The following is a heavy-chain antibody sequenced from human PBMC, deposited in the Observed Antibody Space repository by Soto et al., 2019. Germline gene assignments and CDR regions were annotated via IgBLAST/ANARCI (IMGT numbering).Heavy chain of an antibody. CDR2: IYYSGST. CDR3: VRHVSDYLSASDI. Sequence: SETLSLTCTVSGGSISSGGYYWSWIRQDPGKGLEWIGYIYYSGSTYYNPSLKSRVTISVDTSKNQFSLKLSSVTAADTAVFYCVRHVSDYLSASDIWGQGTMVTVSS. CDR1: GGSISSGGYY. D-gene: IGHD3-22*01. J-gene: IGHJ3*02. V-gene: IGHV4-31*03.